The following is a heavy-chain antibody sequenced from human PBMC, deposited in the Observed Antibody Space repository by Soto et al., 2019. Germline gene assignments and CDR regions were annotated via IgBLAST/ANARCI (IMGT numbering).Heavy chain of an antibody. V-gene: IGHV4-4*02. CDR1: GGSISSSNW. CDR2: IYHSGST. D-gene: IGHD3-16*01. J-gene: IGHJ6*02. Sequence: ASETLSLTCAVSGGSISSSNWWSWVRQPPGKGLEWIGEIYHSGSTNYNPSLKSRVTISVDKSKNQFSLKLSSVTAADTAVYYCARSFLASRGYGMDVWGQGTTVTVSS. CDR3: ARSFLASRGYGMDV.